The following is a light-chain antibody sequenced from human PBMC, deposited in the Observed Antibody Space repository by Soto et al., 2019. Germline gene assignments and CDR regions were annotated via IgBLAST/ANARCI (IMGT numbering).Light chain of an antibody. V-gene: IGKV3-20*01. CDR3: QQYGSSPLT. CDR1: QSVSSSY. J-gene: IGKJ4*01. Sequence: VLTQSPGTLSLSPGERATLSCRASQSVSSSYLAWYQQKPGQAPRLLIYGASSRATGIPDRFSGSGSGTDFTLTISRLEPEDFAVYYCQQYGSSPLTFGGGTKVEIK. CDR2: GAS.